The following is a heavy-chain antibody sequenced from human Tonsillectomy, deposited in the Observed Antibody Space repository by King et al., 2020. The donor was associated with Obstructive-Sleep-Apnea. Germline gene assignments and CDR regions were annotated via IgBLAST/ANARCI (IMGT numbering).Heavy chain of an antibody. CDR1: GFTFSGYN. V-gene: IGHV3-48*04. CDR2: ISSNSSTI. J-gene: IGHJ3*02. Sequence: VQLVESGGGLVQPGGSLRLSCAASGFTFSGYNMNWVRQAPGKGLEWVSYISSNSSTIYYTVSVKGRFTISRDNAKNSLYLQMNSLRAEDTAVYYCARDLVPDAFDIWGQGTMVTVSS. D-gene: IGHD6-13*01. CDR3: ARDLVPDAFDI.